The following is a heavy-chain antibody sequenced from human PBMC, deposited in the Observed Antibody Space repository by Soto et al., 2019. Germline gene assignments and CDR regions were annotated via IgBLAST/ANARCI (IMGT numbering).Heavy chain of an antibody. CDR3: ARESRSIYGSGSAHNGMDV. D-gene: IGHD3-10*01. CDR1: GGTFSSYT. CDR2: IIPILGIA. V-gene: IGHV1-69*04. Sequence: SVKVSCKASGGTFSSYTISWVRQAPGHGLEWMGRIIPILGIANYAQKFQGRVTITADKSTSTAYMELSSLRSEDTAVYYCARESRSIYGSGSAHNGMDVWGQGTTVTVSS. J-gene: IGHJ6*02.